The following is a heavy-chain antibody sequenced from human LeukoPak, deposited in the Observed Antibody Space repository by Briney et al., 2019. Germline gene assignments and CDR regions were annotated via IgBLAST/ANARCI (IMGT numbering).Heavy chain of an antibody. D-gene: IGHD3/OR15-3a*01. CDR2: INHSGST. J-gene: IGHJ5*02. CDR3: ARDRKAIFGLVSADNWFDP. CDR1: GGSFSGYY. Sequence: SETLSLTCAVYGGSFSGYYWSWIRQPPGKGLEWIGEINHSGSTNYNPSLKSRVTISVDTSKKQFFLRLSSVTAADTAVYYCARDRKAIFGLVSADNWFDPWGQGTLVTVSS. V-gene: IGHV4-34*01.